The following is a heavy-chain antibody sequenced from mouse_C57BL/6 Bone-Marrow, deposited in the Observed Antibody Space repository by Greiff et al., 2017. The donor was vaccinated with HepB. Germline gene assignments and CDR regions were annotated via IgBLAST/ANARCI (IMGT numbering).Heavy chain of an antibody. J-gene: IGHJ2*01. Sequence: QVQLQQPGAELVRPGTSVKLSCKASGYTFTSYWMHWVKQRPGQGLEWIGVIDPSDSYTNYNQKFKGKAKLTVDTSSSTAYMQLSSLTSEDSAVYYCARGSDYWGQGTTLTVSS. CDR2: IDPSDSYT. CDR1: GYTFTSYW. CDR3: ARGSDY. V-gene: IGHV1-59*01.